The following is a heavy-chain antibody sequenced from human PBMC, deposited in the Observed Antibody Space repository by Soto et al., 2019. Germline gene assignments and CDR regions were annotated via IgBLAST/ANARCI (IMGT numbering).Heavy chain of an antibody. Sequence: GASVEVCWKACGYAFASCGSCWVRQAPGQGLEWMGWISAYNGNTNYAQKILGRVTMTTDTSTSTAYMGVRSLRSDDTAVYYCARFATAMVTVHDAFDIWGQGVMVT. J-gene: IGHJ3*02. CDR2: ISAYNGNT. CDR1: GYAFASCG. V-gene: IGHV1-18*01. D-gene: IGHD5-18*01. CDR3: ARFATAMVTVHDAFDI.